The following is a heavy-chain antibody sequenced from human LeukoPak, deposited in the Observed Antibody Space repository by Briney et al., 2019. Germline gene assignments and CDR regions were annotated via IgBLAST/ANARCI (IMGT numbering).Heavy chain of an antibody. CDR3: ARDHGGQPDY. V-gene: IGHV4-59*12. CDR2: VYYSGTT. CDR1: GGSISTYY. Sequence: SETLSLTCTVSGGSISTYYWNWIRQPPGKGLEWIGYVYYSGTTNFNPSLKSRVTISVDTSKNQFSLKLSSVTAADTAVYYCARDHGGQPDYWGQGTLVTVSS. J-gene: IGHJ4*02. D-gene: IGHD3-16*01.